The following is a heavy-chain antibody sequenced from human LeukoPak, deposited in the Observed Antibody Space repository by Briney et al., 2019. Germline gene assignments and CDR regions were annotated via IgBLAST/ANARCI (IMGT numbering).Heavy chain of an antibody. Sequence: GGSLRLSCAASGFTFRIYGMSWVRQAPGKGLEWVSSISSSSDYIYYADSVKGRFTISRDNAKNSLYLQMKSLRAEDTAVYYCARGKTSQNIVTRKTYNWFDPWGQGTLVTVSS. CDR3: ARGKTSQNIVTRKTYNWFDP. CDR2: ISSSSDYI. D-gene: IGHD2/OR15-2a*01. V-gene: IGHV3-21*01. CDR1: GFTFRIYG. J-gene: IGHJ5*02.